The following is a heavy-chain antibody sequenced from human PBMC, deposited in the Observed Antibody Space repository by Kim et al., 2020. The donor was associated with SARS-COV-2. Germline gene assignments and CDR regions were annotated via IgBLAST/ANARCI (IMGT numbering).Heavy chain of an antibody. CDR2: ISAYNGNT. V-gene: IGHV1-18*01. D-gene: IGHD4-17*01. CDR1: GYTFTSYG. Sequence: ASVKVSCKASGYTFTSYGISWVRQAPGQGLEWMGWISAYNGNTNYAQKLQGRVTMTTDTSTSTAYMELSSLRSDDTAVYYCARGETTVTTLRAFDIWGQGTMVTVSS. J-gene: IGHJ3*02. CDR3: ARGETTVTTLRAFDI.